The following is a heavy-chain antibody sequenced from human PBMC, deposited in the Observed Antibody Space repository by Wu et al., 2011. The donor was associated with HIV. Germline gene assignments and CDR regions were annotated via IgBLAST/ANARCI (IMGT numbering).Heavy chain of an antibody. CDR1: EYFFSGYY. V-gene: IGHV1-18*04. Sequence: QVQLVQSGAEVRKPGASVKVSCKASEYFFSGYYIHWVRQAPGQGLEWMGWISTYNGDRDYAQSLQGRVSLTTDTSTSTAYMELRSLRSDDTAVYYCAGSYYNSYYYYGMDVWGQGHGHRLL. CDR2: ISTYNGDR. J-gene: IGHJ6*02. D-gene: IGHD3-10*01. CDR3: AGSYYNSYYYYGMDV.